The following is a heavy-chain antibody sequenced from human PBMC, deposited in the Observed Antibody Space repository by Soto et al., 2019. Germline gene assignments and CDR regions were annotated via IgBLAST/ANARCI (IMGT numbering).Heavy chain of an antibody. V-gene: IGHV3-30*18. CDR2: ISFDGSHK. D-gene: IGHD2-15*01. Sequence: GGSLRLSCAGSGFTFSNYGLHWVRQAPGKGLDWVSFISFDGSHKYYADSVKGRFTISRDNSNNMLYLQMDSLTTEDTAVYYCAKDGAPRYCSRSSCHPAGAYWGQGTLVTVYS. CDR3: AKDGAPRYCSRSSCHPAGAY. CDR1: GFTFSNYG. J-gene: IGHJ4*02.